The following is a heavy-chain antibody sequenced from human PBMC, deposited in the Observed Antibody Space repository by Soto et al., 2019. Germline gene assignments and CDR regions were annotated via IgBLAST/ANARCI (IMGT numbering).Heavy chain of an antibody. CDR3: AGEADYLNWFDP. V-gene: IGHV3-48*01. Sequence: EVQLVESGGGLVQPGGSLRLSCAASGFTFSSYSMNWVRQAPGKGLEWVSYISSSSSTIYYADSVKGRFTISRDNAKNSLYLQMNSLRAEDTAVCYCAGEADYLNWFDPWGQGTLVTVSS. CDR2: ISSSSSTI. D-gene: IGHD4-17*01. CDR1: GFTFSSYS. J-gene: IGHJ5*02.